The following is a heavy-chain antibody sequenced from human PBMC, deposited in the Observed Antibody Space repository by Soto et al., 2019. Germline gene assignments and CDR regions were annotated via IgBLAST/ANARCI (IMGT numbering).Heavy chain of an antibody. CDR2: IYYSGST. D-gene: IGHD6-19*01. CDR1: GGSISSSSYY. Sequence: LSLPCTVSGGSISSSSYYWGWLRQPPGWGLEWIGSIYYSGSTYYNPSLKSRVTISVDTSKNQFSLKLSSVTAADTAVYYCARTAPGYSSGWYYHYGMDAWGQGTTVIV. V-gene: IGHV4-39*01. CDR3: ARTAPGYSSGWYYHYGMDA. J-gene: IGHJ6*02.